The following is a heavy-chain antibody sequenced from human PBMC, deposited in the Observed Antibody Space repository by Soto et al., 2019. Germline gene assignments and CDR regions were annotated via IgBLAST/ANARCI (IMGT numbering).Heavy chain of an antibody. Sequence: EVQLLESGGGLVQPGGSLRLSCAASGFTFSSYAMSWVRQAPGKGLEWVSAISGSGGSTYYADSVKGRFTISRDNSKNKLYLQMNSLRAEDTAVYYCAKDLLRFGESFDYWGQGTLVTVSS. CDR3: AKDLLRFGESFDY. D-gene: IGHD3-10*01. CDR1: GFTFSSYA. V-gene: IGHV3-23*01. CDR2: ISGSGGST. J-gene: IGHJ4*02.